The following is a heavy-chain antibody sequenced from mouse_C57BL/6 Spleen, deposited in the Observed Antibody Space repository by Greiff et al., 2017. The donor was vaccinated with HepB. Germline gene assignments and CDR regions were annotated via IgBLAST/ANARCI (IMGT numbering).Heavy chain of an antibody. D-gene: IGHD2-2*01. CDR2: IDPSDSYT. CDR3: ARVRSTMVTTFDY. J-gene: IGHJ2*01. CDR1: GYTFTSYW. Sequence: VQLQQPGAELVKPGASVKLSCKASGYTFTSYWMQWVKQRPGQGLEWIGEIDPSDSYTNYNQKFKGKATLTVDTSSSTAYMQLSSLTSEDAAVYYCARVRSTMVTTFDYWGQGTTLTVSS. V-gene: IGHV1-50*01.